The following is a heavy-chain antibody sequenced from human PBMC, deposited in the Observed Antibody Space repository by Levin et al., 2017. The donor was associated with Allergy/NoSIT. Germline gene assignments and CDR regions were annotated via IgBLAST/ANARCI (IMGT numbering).Heavy chain of an antibody. D-gene: IGHD6-19*01. CDR1: GGPISSSSYY. V-gene: IGHV4-39*01. CDR2: IHYSGST. J-gene: IGHJ4*02. Sequence: SQTLSLTCTVSGGPISSSSYYWGWIRQPPGKGLEWIGRIHYSGSTYSNPSLKSRVTISVDTSKNQFSLKLSSVTAGDTAAYDCASIAVSGPRVDYWGQGTLVTVSS. CDR3: ASIAVSGPRVDY.